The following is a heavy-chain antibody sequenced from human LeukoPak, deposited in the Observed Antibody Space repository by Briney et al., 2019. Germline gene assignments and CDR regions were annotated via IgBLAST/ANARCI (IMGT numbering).Heavy chain of an antibody. J-gene: IGHJ4*02. Sequence: GGSLRLSCAASGFTFSSYSMNWVRQAPGKGLEWVSYISSSGSTIYYADSVKGRFTISRDNAKNSLYLQMNSLRAEDTAVYYCAGDPHSSSSVDYWGQGTLVTVSS. D-gene: IGHD6-6*01. CDR2: ISSSGSTI. V-gene: IGHV3-48*04. CDR3: AGDPHSSSSVDY. CDR1: GFTFSSYS.